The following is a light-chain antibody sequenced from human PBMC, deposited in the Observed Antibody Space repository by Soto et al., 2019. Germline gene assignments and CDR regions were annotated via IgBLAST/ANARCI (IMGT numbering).Light chain of an antibody. V-gene: IGLV2-23*01. CDR2: EGS. CDR1: SSDVGSYNL. J-gene: IGLJ2*01. CDR3: CSYAGSSL. Sequence: QSALTQPASVSGSPGQSITISCTGTSSDVGSYNLVSWYQQHPGKAPKLMIYEGSKRPSGVSNRFSGSKSGNTASLTISGLQAEDVADYYCCSYAGSSLFGGGTKLTVL.